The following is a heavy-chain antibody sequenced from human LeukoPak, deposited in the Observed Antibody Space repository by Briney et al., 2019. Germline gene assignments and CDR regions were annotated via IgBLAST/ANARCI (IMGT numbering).Heavy chain of an antibody. CDR2: IYSSGST. V-gene: IGHV4-31*03. CDR1: GGSISSGCYY. CDR3: ARVNYGGDSSSRDY. J-gene: IGHJ4*02. Sequence: SETLSLTCTVSGGSISSGCYYWTWIRQHPGRGLEWVGYIYSSGSTYYNPSLKSRITISVDTSKNQCSLKLSSVTAADAAVYYCARVNYGGDSSSRDYWGQGTLVTVSS. D-gene: IGHD4-23*01.